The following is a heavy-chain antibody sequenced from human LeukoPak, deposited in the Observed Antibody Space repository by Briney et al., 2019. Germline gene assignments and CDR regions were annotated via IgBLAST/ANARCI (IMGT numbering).Heavy chain of an antibody. CDR1: GYTFNSYG. V-gene: IGHV1-18*01. CDR3: ARDKVIASAGTPNWFDP. Sequence: GASVKVSCKASGYTFNSYGISWVRQAPGQGLEWMGWISAYDGNTNYAQKFQGRVTMTTDTSTSTAYTELRSLRSDDTAVYYCARDKVIASAGTPNWFDPWGQGTLVTVS. J-gene: IGHJ5*02. CDR2: ISAYDGNT. D-gene: IGHD6-13*01.